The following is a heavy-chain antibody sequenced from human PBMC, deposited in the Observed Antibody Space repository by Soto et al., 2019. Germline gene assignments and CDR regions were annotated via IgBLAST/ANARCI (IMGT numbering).Heavy chain of an antibody. CDR2: ISYTGNT. Sequence: PSETLSLTCTVSGGSISSSSYYWGWIRPPPGKGLEWIGTISYTGNTFYNPSLNSRVTISVDTSKNQFSLKLSSVTAADTAVYYCARRYFYGSGKYGVDLWGQGTTVTVSS. D-gene: IGHD3-10*01. CDR1: GGSISSSSYY. CDR3: ARRYFYGSGKYGVDL. V-gene: IGHV4-39*01. J-gene: IGHJ6*01.